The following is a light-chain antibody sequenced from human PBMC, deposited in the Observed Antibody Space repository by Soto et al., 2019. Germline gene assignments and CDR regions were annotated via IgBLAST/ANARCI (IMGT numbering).Light chain of an antibody. CDR3: ETWDSNTYWV. J-gene: IGLJ3*02. Sequence: QLVLTQASSASASLGSSFKLTCTLSSGHISHTIAWHQQQPGKAPRYLMKVEGSGTYNKGSGVPDRFSGSSSGADRYLTISNLQSEDEADYYCETWDSNTYWVFGGGTKLTVL. CDR1: SGHISHT. V-gene: IGLV4-60*03. CDR2: VEGSGTY.